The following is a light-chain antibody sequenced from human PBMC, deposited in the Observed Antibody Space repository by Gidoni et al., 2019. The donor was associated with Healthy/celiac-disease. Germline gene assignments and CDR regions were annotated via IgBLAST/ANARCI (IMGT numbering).Light chain of an antibody. CDR1: QDISNY. CDR3: QQYDNPLT. J-gene: IGKJ2*01. Sequence: DNQMTQSPSSLSASVGDRVTITCQASQDISNYLNWYQQKPGKAPKLLIYDASNLETGVPSSISGSGSGTDFTFTISSLQPEDIATYYCQQYDNPLTFGQGTKLEIK. V-gene: IGKV1-33*01. CDR2: DAS.